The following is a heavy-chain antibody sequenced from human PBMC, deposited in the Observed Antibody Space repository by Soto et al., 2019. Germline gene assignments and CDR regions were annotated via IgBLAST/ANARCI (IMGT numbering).Heavy chain of an antibody. Sequence: QVQLQQWGAGLLQSSETLSLTCAVYGASVNDYYWTWIRQSPGKGREWIGEIHYNGRTNYNPSLRSRVNISLQTSKTQFSLKLSSVTAADTAVYYCARRGGGGYPFYFDSWGQGTLVTVSS. CDR1: GASVNDYY. J-gene: IGHJ4*02. CDR3: ARRGGGGYPFYFDS. CDR2: IHYNGRT. V-gene: IGHV4-34*01. D-gene: IGHD1-26*01.